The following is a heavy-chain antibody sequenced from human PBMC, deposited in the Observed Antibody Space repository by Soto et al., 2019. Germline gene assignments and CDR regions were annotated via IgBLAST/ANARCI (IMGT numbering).Heavy chain of an antibody. CDR3: ARAFFYQGSDSRGYCFDDFDF. V-gene: IGHV1-18*01. J-gene: IGHJ3*01. D-gene: IGHD3-22*01. CDR1: GYTFTSSG. CDR2: ISAHTGSS. Sequence: ASVKVSCKASGYTFTSSGMSWVRQAPGQGLEWMGWISAHTGSSEYAQRFQGRVTMTTDRSTSTAYMELRSLRYDDKAVYYCARAFFYQGSDSRGYCFDDFDFWGRVTMVTVSS.